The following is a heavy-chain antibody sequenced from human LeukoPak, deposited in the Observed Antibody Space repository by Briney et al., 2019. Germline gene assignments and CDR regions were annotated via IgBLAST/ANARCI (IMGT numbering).Heavy chain of an antibody. J-gene: IGHJ5*02. CDR1: GFTFSSYS. CDR2: ISSSSSTI. Sequence: PGGSLRLSCAASGFTFSSYSMNWVRQAPGKGLEWVSYISSSSSTIYYADSVKGRFTISRDNAKNSLYLQMNSLRAEDTAVYYCARDAVVVVAAPHNWFDPWGQGTLVTVSS. CDR3: ARDAVVVVAAPHNWFDP. V-gene: IGHV3-48*01. D-gene: IGHD2-15*01.